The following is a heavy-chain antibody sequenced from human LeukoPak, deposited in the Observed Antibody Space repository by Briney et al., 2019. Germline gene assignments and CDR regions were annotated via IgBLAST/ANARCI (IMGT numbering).Heavy chain of an antibody. D-gene: IGHD5-18*01. V-gene: IGHV3-21*01. CDR1: GFTFSSYS. CDR2: ISSSSTYI. CDR3: ARRSELWFFDY. J-gene: IGHJ4*02. Sequence: EGSLRLSCAASGFTFSSYSMNWVRQAPGMGLEWVSFISSSSTYIYYADSVKGRFTISRDNAKNSVYLQMNSLRAEDTAVYYCARRSELWFFDYWGQGTLVTVSS.